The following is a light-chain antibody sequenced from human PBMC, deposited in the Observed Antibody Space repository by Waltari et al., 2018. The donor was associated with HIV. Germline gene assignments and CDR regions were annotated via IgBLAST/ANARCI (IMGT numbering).Light chain of an antibody. Sequence: DIQMSQSPSSLSASLVDGVIITCRASQTISPYVNWYQHKSERAPHLLIYAASSLQLGVPSRFSGSGSGTDFTLTIDSLQAEDFATYYCQQSYNKVTFGPGTRV. CDR2: AAS. CDR3: QQSYNKVT. J-gene: IGKJ3*01. CDR1: QTISPY. V-gene: IGKV1-39*01.